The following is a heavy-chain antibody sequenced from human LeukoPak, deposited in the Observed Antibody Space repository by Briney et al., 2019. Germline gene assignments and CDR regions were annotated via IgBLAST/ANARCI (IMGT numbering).Heavy chain of an antibody. V-gene: IGHV4/OR15-8*02. J-gene: IGHJ4*02. Sequence: PSETLSLTCGVSGGSISGTNWWSWVRQPPGQGLEWIGEISLAGQTNYNPSLNGRVTMSLDKSSNQLSLHLTSVTAADTATYFCSRERGPFCPFDYWSQGTLVIVSS. CDR1: GGSISGTNW. CDR3: SRERGPFCPFDY. CDR2: ISLAGQT.